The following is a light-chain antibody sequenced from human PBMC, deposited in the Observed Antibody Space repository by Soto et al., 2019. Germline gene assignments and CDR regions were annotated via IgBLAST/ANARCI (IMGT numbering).Light chain of an antibody. Sequence: QSVLTQPASVSGSPGQSITISCTGTSSDVGGYNYVSWYQQHPGKAPKLVIYDVSNRPSGVSNRFSGSKSGNTASLTISGLQAEDEADYYCSSYTSSSLRVFGTGTKVTVL. CDR3: SSYTSSSLRV. CDR2: DVS. V-gene: IGLV2-14*01. J-gene: IGLJ1*01. CDR1: SSDVGGYNY.